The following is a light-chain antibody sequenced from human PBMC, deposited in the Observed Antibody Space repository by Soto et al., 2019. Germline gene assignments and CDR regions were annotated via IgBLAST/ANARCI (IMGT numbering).Light chain of an antibody. CDR2: DAS. CDR3: QHSSNWPLGT. CDR1: QSVGTY. Sequence: EIVLTQSPATLSVSPGERATLSCRASQSVGTYLAWYQQKPGQAPRLLIYDASNRATGIPARFSGSGSGTDFTLTISSLEPEDFAVYYCQHSSNWPLGTFGQGTKLDIK. V-gene: IGKV3-11*01. J-gene: IGKJ2*01.